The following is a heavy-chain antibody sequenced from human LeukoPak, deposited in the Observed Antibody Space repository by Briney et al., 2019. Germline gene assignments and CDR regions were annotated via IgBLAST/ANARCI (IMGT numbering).Heavy chain of an antibody. CDR2: INPNSGGA. Sequence: ASVKVSCKASGYTFTARFIHWVRQAPGQGLEWMGWINPNSGGALYAQKFQGRVTLTGETFTSTAFMELTSLTSDDTAVYYCAIDLDSGDIPYWGQGTLVTVSS. D-gene: IGHD3/OR15-3a*01. CDR1: GYTFTARF. V-gene: IGHV1-2*02. J-gene: IGHJ4*02. CDR3: AIDLDSGDIPY.